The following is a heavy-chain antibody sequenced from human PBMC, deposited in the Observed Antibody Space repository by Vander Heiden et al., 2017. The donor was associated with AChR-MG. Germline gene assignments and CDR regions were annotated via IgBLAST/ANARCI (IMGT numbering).Heavy chain of an antibody. CDR2: ISYDGSNK. CDR3: ARGGDSDFYYYMDV. CDR1: GFTFSTSA. J-gene: IGHJ6*03. Sequence: QVQLVESGGGVVQPGRSLRLSCAASGFTFSTSAMHWVRQAPGKGLEWVAVISYDGSNKYYADPVKGRFTISRDNSKNTLFLRMSSLRVEDTGVYYCARGGDSDFYYYMDVWGKGTTVTVSS. V-gene: IGHV3-30-3*01. D-gene: IGHD4-17*01.